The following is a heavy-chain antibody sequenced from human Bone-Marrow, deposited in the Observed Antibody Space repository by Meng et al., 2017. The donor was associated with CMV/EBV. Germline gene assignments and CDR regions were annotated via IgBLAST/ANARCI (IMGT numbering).Heavy chain of an antibody. D-gene: IGHD2-2*01. Sequence: SETLSLTCTVPGCSISSSSYYWGWIRQPPGKGLEWIGSIYYSGSTYYNPSLKSRVTISVDTSKNQFSQKLSSVTAADTAVYYCARIRVVPAATLYYFDYWGQGTLVTVSS. V-gene: IGHV4-39*01. J-gene: IGHJ4*02. CDR1: GCSISSSSYY. CDR3: ARIRVVPAATLYYFDY. CDR2: IYYSGST.